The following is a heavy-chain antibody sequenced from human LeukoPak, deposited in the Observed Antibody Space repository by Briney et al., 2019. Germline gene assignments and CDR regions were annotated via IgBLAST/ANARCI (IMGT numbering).Heavy chain of an antibody. Sequence: GGSLRLSCAASEFSVGSNYMTWVRQAPGKGLEWVSSISSSSSYIYYADSVKGRFTISRDNAKNSLYLQMNSLRAEDTAVYYCAGGGRGYCSGGSCYYLDYWGQGTLVTVSS. D-gene: IGHD2-15*01. J-gene: IGHJ4*02. CDR1: EFSVGSNY. V-gene: IGHV3-21*01. CDR3: AGGGRGYCSGGSCYYLDY. CDR2: ISSSSSYI.